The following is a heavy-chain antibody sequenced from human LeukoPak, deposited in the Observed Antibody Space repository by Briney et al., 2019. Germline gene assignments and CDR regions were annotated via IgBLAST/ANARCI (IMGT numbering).Heavy chain of an antibody. J-gene: IGHJ6*02. V-gene: IGHV1-2*02. Sequence: ASVKVSCKASGYTFTGYYMHWVRQAPGQGLEWMGWINPKSGGTNYAQKFQGRVTMTRDTSIHTAYMELSRLRSDDTAVYYCARSPTELPAAWKPYYYGMDVWGQGTTVTVSS. CDR1: GYTFTGYY. CDR3: ARSPTELPAAWKPYYYGMDV. D-gene: IGHD2-2*01. CDR2: INPKSGGT.